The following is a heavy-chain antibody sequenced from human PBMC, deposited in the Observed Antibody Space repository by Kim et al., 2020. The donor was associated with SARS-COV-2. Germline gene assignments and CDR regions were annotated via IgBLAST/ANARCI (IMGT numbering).Heavy chain of an antibody. Sequence: DSTKGRFTISRDNSKSTVYLQVDSLRTEDTAVYYCARELGWELHYFDFWGQGTLVTVSS. CDR3: ARELGWELHYFDF. D-gene: IGHD1-26*01. J-gene: IGHJ4*02. V-gene: IGHV3-30*01.